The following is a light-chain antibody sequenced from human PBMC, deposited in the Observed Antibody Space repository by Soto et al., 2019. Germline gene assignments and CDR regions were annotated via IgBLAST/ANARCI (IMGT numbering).Light chain of an antibody. V-gene: IGKV1-33*01. CDR3: QQYDDLPRYT. Sequence: DIQMTQSPSSLSASVGDRVTITCQASQDISKYLNWYQQKPGKAPKLLIYDASNLQTGVPSRFSGSGSGTEFTFTISSLLPEDFATYYCQQYDDLPRYTFGQGTKLEV. CDR1: QDISKY. J-gene: IGKJ2*01. CDR2: DAS.